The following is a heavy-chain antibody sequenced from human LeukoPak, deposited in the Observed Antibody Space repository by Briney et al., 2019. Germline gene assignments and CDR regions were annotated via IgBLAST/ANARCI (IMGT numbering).Heavy chain of an antibody. CDR2: ISYDGSNK. V-gene: IGHV3-30-3*01. CDR1: GFAFNTYA. Sequence: PGGSLRLSCAASGFAFNTYAMHWVRQAPGKGLEWVAVISYDGSNKYNADSVKGRFTISRDNSKNTLYLQMNSLRAEDTAVYYCARDPIWPHAGSNFGYWGQGTLVTVSS. CDR3: ARDPIWPHAGSNFGY. J-gene: IGHJ4*02. D-gene: IGHD3-10*01.